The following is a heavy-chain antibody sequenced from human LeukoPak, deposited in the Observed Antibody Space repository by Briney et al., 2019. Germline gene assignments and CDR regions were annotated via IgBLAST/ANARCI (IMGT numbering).Heavy chain of an antibody. V-gene: IGHV3-30*04. CDR1: GFTLSSYA. CDR2: ISYDGSNK. J-gene: IGHJ4*02. D-gene: IGHD5-18*01. CDR3: ARDRGGYSYVMGYFDY. Sequence: PGRSLRLSCAASGFTLSSYAMHWVRQAPGKGLEWVAVISYDGSNKYYADSVKGRFTISRDNSKNTLYLQMNSLRAEDTAVYYCARDRGGYSYVMGYFDYWGQGTLVTVSS.